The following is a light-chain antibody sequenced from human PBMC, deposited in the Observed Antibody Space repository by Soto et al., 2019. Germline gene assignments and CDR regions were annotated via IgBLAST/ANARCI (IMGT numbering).Light chain of an antibody. CDR1: SGHSSYA. V-gene: IGLV4-69*01. Sequence: QSVLTQSPSASASLGASVKLTCTLSSGHSSYANAWHQQQPEKGPRYSMKLNSDGSHSKGDGLPDRFSGSSSGAEPYLTIARLPSEDEADYCCTTWGTGHVVFGGGTQLTVL. CDR3: TTWGTGHVV. J-gene: IGLJ2*01. CDR2: LNSDGSH.